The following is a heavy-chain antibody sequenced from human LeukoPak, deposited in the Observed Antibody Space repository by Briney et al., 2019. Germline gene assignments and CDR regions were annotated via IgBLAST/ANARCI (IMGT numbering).Heavy chain of an antibody. CDR3: ARDAIDSSGFDFDY. CDR1: GFTFSDYY. J-gene: IGHJ4*02. CDR2: ISTSAGTI. D-gene: IGHD3-22*01. Sequence: GGSLRLSCAASGFTFSDYYMTWIRQAPGKGLEWISYISTSAGTIYYADSVKGRFTISRDNAKNSLYLQMNSLRTEDTAVYYCARDAIDSSGFDFDYWGQGTLVTVSS. V-gene: IGHV3-11*01.